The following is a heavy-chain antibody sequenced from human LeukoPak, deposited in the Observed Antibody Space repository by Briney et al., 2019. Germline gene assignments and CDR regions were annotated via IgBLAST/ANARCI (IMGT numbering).Heavy chain of an antibody. CDR3: ARASGVDTAMEITPGGGDY. CDR2: INPNSGGT. D-gene: IGHD5-18*01. V-gene: IGHV1-2*02. Sequence: GASVKVSCKASGYTFTGYYMHWVRQAPGQGLEWMGWINPNSGGTNYAQKFQGRVTMTRDTSISTAYMELSRLISDDTAVYYCARASGVDTAMEITPGGGDYWGQGTLVTVSS. CDR1: GYTFTGYY. J-gene: IGHJ4*02.